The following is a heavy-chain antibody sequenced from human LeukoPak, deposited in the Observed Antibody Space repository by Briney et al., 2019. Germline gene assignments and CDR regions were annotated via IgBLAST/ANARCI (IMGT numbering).Heavy chain of an antibody. D-gene: IGHD3-3*01. CDR3: AKEDWLLLGQIDY. Sequence: PGGSLRLSCAASGFTFSSSDMHWVRQAPGKGLEWVAFIRYDGNNKYYADSVKGRLTITRDNSKNTLYLQMNSLRAADTAVYYCAKEDWLLLGQIDYWGQGTLVTVSS. CDR2: IRYDGNNK. J-gene: IGHJ4*02. V-gene: IGHV3-30*02. CDR1: GFTFSSSD.